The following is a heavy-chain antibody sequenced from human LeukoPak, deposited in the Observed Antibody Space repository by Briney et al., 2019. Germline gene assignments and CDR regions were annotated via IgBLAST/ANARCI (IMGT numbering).Heavy chain of an antibody. CDR2: IYYSGST. J-gene: IGHJ6*02. CDR3: ARDRVVVVPAASAQYYYGMDV. V-gene: IGHV4-31*03. Sequence: SETLSLTCTVSGGSISSGGYYCSWIRQHPGKGLEWIGHIYYSGSTYYNPSLKSRVTISVDTSKNQFSLKMSSVTAADTAVYYCARDRVVVVPAASAQYYYGMDVWGQGTTVTVSS. CDR1: GGSISSGGYY. D-gene: IGHD2-2*01.